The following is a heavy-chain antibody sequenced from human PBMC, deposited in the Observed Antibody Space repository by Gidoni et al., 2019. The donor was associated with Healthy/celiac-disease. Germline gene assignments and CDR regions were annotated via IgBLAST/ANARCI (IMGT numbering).Heavy chain of an antibody. CDR2: ISYDGSNK. J-gene: IGHJ6*02. D-gene: IGHD3-3*01. V-gene: IGHV3-30*18. Sequence: QVQLVESGGGVVQPGRSLRLSCAASGFTFSSYGMHWVRQAPGKGLEWVAVISYDGSNKYYADSVKGRFTISRDNSKNTLYLQMNSLRAEDTAVYYCAKDSLYDFWSGTNNYYGMDVWGQGTTVTVSS. CDR3: AKDSLYDFWSGTNNYYGMDV. CDR1: GFTFSSYG.